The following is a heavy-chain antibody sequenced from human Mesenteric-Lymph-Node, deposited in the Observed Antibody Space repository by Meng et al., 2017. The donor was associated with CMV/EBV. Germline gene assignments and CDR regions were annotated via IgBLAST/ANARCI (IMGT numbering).Heavy chain of an antibody. J-gene: IGHJ6*02. V-gene: IGHV3-7*01. CDR1: GFTFSSYW. CDR3: AREERGSAYDFWSGYFAYYYYYGMDV. Sequence: GESLKISCAASGFTFSSYWMSWVRQAPGKGLEWVANIKQDGSEKYYVDSVKGRFTISRDNAKNSLYLQMNSLRAEDTAVYYCAREERGSAYDFWSGYFAYYYYYGMDVWGQGTTVTVSS. CDR2: IKQDGSEK. D-gene: IGHD3-3*01.